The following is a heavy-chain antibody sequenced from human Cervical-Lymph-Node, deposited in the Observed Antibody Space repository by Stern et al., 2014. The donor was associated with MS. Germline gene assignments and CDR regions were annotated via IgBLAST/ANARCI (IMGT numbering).Heavy chain of an antibody. CDR3: ARGHWELLGNNYFDS. Sequence: QLQLQESGPGLVKPSQTLSLTCTVSGASISSGTSYWSWIRQPAGGGLEWIGRLHASGATYYNPSLKSRVPISGDTSKTQFSLNLNSVTAADTAVYYCARGHWELLGNNYFDSWGQGTLVTVSS. CDR1: GASISSGTSY. V-gene: IGHV4-61*02. CDR2: LHASGAT. J-gene: IGHJ4*02. D-gene: IGHD1-26*01.